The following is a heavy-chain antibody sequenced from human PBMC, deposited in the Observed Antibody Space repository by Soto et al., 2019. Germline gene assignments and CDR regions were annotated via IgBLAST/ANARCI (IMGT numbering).Heavy chain of an antibody. Sequence: QVQLVESGGGVVQPGRSLRLSCAASGFTFSSYGMHWVRQAPGKGLEWVAVISYDGSNKYYADSVKGRFTISRDNSKNTLYLQMNSLRAEDTAVYYCAKARVRPPSYYYYGMDVWGQGTTVTVSS. D-gene: IGHD3-10*01. CDR2: ISYDGSNK. CDR3: AKARVRPPSYYYYGMDV. CDR1: GFTFSSYG. J-gene: IGHJ6*02. V-gene: IGHV3-30*18.